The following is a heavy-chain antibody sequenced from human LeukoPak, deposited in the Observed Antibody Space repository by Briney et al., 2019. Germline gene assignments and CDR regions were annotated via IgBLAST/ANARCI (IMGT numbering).Heavy chain of an antibody. J-gene: IGHJ5*02. D-gene: IGHD2-15*01. CDR2: IWYDGSNK. V-gene: IGHV3-33*01. CDR3: ARGLRYCSGGSCYTNCFAP. CDR1: GFTFSSYG. Sequence: PGRSLRLSCAASGFTFSSYGMHWVRQAPGKGLEWVAVIWYDGSNKYYADSVKGRFTISRDNSKTTLYLQMNSLRAEDTAVYYCARGLRYCSGGSCYTNCFAPWGQGTLVTVSS.